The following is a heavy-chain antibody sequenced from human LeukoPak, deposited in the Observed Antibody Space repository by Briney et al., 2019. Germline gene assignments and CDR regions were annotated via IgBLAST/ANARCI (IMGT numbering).Heavy chain of an antibody. D-gene: IGHD4-17*01. J-gene: IGHJ4*02. V-gene: IGHV3-30*02. CDR1: GYTFRRYG. CDR3: AKDGHPLTTVTTNGPDY. Sequence: GGSLRLSCAASGYTFRRYGMTWVREAPGKGLEWVAFIRYEGSNKYYADSVKGRFTISRDNSKNTLYLQMNSLRAEDTAAYYCAKDGHPLTTVTTNGPDYWGQGTLVTVSS. CDR2: IRYEGSNK.